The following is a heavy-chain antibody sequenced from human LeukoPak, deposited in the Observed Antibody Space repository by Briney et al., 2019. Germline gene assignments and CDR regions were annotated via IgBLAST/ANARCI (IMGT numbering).Heavy chain of an antibody. V-gene: IGHV1-2*02. Sequence: ASVKVSCKASGYTFTGYYMHWVRQAPGQGLEWMGWINPNSGGTNYAQKFQGRVTMTRDTSISTAYMELSRLRSDDTAVYYCARDRIAAAGKYNWFDPWGQGTLVTVSS. CDR3: ARDRIAAAGKYNWFDP. CDR1: GYTFTGYY. CDR2: INPNSGGT. J-gene: IGHJ5*02. D-gene: IGHD6-13*01.